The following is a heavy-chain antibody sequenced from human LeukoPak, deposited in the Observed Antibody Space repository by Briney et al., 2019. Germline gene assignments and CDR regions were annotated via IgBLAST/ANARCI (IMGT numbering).Heavy chain of an antibody. J-gene: IGHJ3*02. Sequence: GGSLRLSCAASGFTFGSYAMSGVRQAPGKGLEWVSAISGSGGSTYYADSVKGRFTISRDNSKNTLYLQMNSLRAEDTAVYYCASSGPYSSGWYAFDIWGQGTMVTVSS. CDR3: ASSGPYSSGWYAFDI. CDR2: ISGSGGST. V-gene: IGHV3-23*01. D-gene: IGHD6-19*01. CDR1: GFTFGSYA.